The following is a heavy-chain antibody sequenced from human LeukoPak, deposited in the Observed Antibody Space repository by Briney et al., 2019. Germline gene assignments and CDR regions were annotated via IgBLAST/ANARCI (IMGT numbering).Heavy chain of an antibody. D-gene: IGHD1-26*01. CDR3: ATLLVGATKPDY. V-gene: IGHV4-4*02. CDR1: GGSISSSNW. Sequence: PSETLSLTCAVSGGSISSSNWWSWVRQPPGKGLEWIGEIYHSGSTNYNPSLKSRVTISVDKSKNQFSLKLSSVTAADTAVYYCATLLVGATKPDYWGQGTLVTVSS. J-gene: IGHJ4*02. CDR2: IYHSGST.